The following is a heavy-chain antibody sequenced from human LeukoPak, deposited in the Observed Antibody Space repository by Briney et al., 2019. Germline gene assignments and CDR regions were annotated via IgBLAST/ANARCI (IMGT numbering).Heavy chain of an antibody. CDR2: IIPIFGTA. J-gene: IGHJ6*03. D-gene: IGHD4-11*01. CDR1: GGTFSSYA. V-gene: IGHV1-69*05. CDR3: ARASTVTTHERGRLYYYYYMDV. Sequence: SVKVSCKASGGTFSSYAISWVRQAPGQELEWMGGIIPIFGTANYAQKFQGRVTITTDESTSTAYMELSSLRSEDTAVYYCARASTVTTHERGRLYYYYYMDVWGKGTTVTVSS.